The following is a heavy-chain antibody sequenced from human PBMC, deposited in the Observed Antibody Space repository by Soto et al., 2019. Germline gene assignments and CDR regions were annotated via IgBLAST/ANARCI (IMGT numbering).Heavy chain of an antibody. Sequence: GASVKVSCKASGGTFSSYAISWVRQAPGQGLEWMGGIIPIFGTANYAQKFQGRVTITADESTSTAYMELSSLRSEDTAVYYCARIAIVVVPAAYYYYGMDVWGQGTTVTVSS. J-gene: IGHJ6*02. CDR3: ARIAIVVVPAAYYYYGMDV. V-gene: IGHV1-69*13. CDR1: GGTFSSYA. CDR2: IIPIFGTA. D-gene: IGHD2-2*01.